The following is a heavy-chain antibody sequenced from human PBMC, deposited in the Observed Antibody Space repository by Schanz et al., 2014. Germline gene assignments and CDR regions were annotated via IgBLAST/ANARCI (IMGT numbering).Heavy chain of an antibody. D-gene: IGHD2-21*02. CDR1: GFVFGDYY. CDR2: ISGSGGST. Sequence: EVQLVESGGGLVQPGGSLRLSCAASGFVFGDYYMTWIRQAPGKGLEWVSAISGSGGSTYYADSVKGRFTISRDNAKNSVYLQMNGLRVEDTAVYYCVRERTNYGGNSYFFDHWGQGTLVTVSS. CDR3: VRERTNYGGNSYFFDH. J-gene: IGHJ4*02. V-gene: IGHV3-23*04.